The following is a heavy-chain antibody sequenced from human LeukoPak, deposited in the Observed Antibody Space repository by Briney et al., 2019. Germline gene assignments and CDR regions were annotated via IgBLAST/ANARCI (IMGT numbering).Heavy chain of an antibody. CDR1: GYTFTSYY. CDR2: INPSGGST. Sequence: ASVKVSCKASGYTFTSYYMHWVRQAPGQGLEWMGIINPSGGSTSYAQKFQGRVTMTRDMSTSTVYMELSSLRSEDTAVYYCAKVYHSSGPGGDYFDYWGQGTLVTVSS. V-gene: IGHV1-46*01. D-gene: IGHD3-22*01. J-gene: IGHJ4*02. CDR3: AKVYHSSGPGGDYFDY.